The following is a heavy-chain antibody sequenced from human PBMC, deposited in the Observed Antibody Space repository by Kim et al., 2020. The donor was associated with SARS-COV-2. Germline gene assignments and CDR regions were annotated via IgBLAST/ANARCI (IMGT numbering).Heavy chain of an antibody. Sequence: KYYADSVKGRFTISRDNSKNTLYLQMNSLRAEDTAVYYCARGRYVAGIDYWGQGTLVTVSS. J-gene: IGHJ4*02. D-gene: IGHD6-19*01. CDR3: ARGRYVAGIDY. V-gene: IGHV3-33*01. CDR2: K.